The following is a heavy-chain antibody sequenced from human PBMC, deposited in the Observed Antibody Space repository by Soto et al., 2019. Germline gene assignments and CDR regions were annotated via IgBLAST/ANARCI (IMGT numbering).Heavy chain of an antibody. J-gene: IGHJ3*02. CDR3: ARDPRHDAFDI. V-gene: IGHV4-31*03. CDR2: IYYSGST. CDR1: GGSISSGGYY. Sequence: TLSLTCTVSGGSISSGGYYWSWIRQHPGKGLEWIGYIYYSGSTYYNPSLKSRVTISVDTSKNQFSLKLSSVTAADTAVYYCARDPRHDAFDIWGQGTMVTVSS.